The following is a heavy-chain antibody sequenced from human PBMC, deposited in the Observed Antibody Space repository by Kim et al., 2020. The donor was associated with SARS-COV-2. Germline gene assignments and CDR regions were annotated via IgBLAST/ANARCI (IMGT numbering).Heavy chain of an antibody. D-gene: IGHD2-15*01. Sequence: SETLSLTCTVSGGSISSYYWSWIRQPPGKGLEWIGYIYYSGSTNYNPSLKSRVTISVDTSKNQFSLKLSSVTAADTAVYYCASPGGLHNDAFDIWGQGTMVTVSS. V-gene: IGHV4-59*01. CDR1: GGSISSYY. CDR3: ASPGGLHNDAFDI. CDR2: IYYSGST. J-gene: IGHJ3*02.